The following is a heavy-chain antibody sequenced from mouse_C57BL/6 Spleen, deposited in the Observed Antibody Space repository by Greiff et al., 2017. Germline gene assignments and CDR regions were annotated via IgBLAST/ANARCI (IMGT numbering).Heavy chain of an antibody. CDR3: ARRELGRHWCFDV. J-gene: IGHJ1*03. V-gene: IGHV1-61*01. Sequence: QVHVKQPGAELVRPGSSVKLSCKASGYTFTSYWMDWVKQRPGQGLEWIGNIYPSDSETHYNQKFKDKATLTVDKSSSTAYMQLSSLTSEDSAVYYSARRELGRHWCFDVWGTGTTVTVSS. CDR2: IYPSDSET. CDR1: GYTFTSYW. D-gene: IGHD4-1*01.